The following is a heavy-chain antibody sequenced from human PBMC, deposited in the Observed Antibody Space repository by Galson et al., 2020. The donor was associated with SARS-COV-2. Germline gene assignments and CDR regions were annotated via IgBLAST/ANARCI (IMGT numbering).Heavy chain of an antibody. CDR2: IYPNGRT. Sequence: SETLSLTCAVSGYSISTTNYWGWVRQPPGKGLEWIGSIYPNGRTYYNPSLKSRVTIPVDTSKNQFSLRLDSVTAADTALYYCARQGVNMKVVVTVPGWYFDLWGRGTLVTVSS. J-gene: IGHJ2*01. CDR1: GYSISTTNY. CDR3: ARQGVNMKVVVTVPGWYFDL. D-gene: IGHD3-22*01. V-gene: IGHV4-38-2*01.